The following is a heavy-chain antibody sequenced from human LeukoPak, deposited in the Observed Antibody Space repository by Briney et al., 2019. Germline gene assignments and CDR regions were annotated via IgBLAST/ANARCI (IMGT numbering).Heavy chain of an antibody. Sequence: ASVKVSCKASGYTFTSYGISWVRQAPGQGLEWMGWISAYNGNTNYAQKLQGRVTMTTDTSTSTAYMELRSLRSDDTAVYYCARDRHTIFGVVIHYYGMDVWGQGTTVTVSS. CDR2: ISAYNGNT. D-gene: IGHD3-3*01. CDR3: ARDRHTIFGVVIHYYGMDV. V-gene: IGHV1-18*01. J-gene: IGHJ6*02. CDR1: GYTFTSYG.